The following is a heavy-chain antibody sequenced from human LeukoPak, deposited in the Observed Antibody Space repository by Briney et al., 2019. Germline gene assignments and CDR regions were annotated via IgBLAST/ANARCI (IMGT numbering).Heavy chain of an antibody. Sequence: GSLRLSCAASGFTFSSYSMNWVRQPPGKGLEWIGSIYYSGSTYYNPSLKSRVTISVDTSKNQFSLKLSSVTAADTAVYYCARDRVGALGYWGQGTLVTVSS. J-gene: IGHJ4*02. CDR2: IYYSGST. D-gene: IGHD1-26*01. CDR1: GFTFSSYS. CDR3: ARDRVGALGY. V-gene: IGHV4-39*07.